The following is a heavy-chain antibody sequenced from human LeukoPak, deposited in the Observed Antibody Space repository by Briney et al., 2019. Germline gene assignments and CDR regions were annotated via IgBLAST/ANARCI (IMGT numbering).Heavy chain of an antibody. CDR1: GYAFTSYA. Sequence: GASVKVSCKASGYAFTSYAISWGRRAPGQGLEWIGWISAYNGNTNYAQKLQGRVTMTTDTSTRTAYMELRSLRSDDTAVYYCTTFKPFDYWGQGTLVAVSS. J-gene: IGHJ4*02. CDR2: ISAYNGNT. V-gene: IGHV1-18*01. D-gene: IGHD2/OR15-2a*01. CDR3: TTFKPFDY.